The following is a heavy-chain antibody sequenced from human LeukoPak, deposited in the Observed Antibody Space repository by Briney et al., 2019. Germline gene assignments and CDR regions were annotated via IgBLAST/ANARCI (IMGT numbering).Heavy chain of an antibody. D-gene: IGHD6-19*01. CDR3: AKSGYSSGWFRAFDI. V-gene: IGHV3-23*01. Sequence: GGSLRLSCATSGFIFNYYAMSWVRQAPGKGLDWVSGISGSDGSTYYADSVKGRFSISRDNSKRTLFLQMNSLRAEDTAVYYCAKSGYSSGWFRAFDIWGQGTLVTVSS. CDR1: GFIFNYYA. J-gene: IGHJ3*02. CDR2: ISGSDGST.